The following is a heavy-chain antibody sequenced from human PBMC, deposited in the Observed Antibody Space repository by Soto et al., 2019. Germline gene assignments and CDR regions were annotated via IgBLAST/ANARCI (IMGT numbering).Heavy chain of an antibody. V-gene: IGHV4-34*01. CDR2: SDHSGRT. Sequence: SETLSLTCAVYGGSLSGYYWSWIRQPPGKGLEWRGESDHSGRTKYSPSLKSRVTMSVDTSKNQVSLKLSSVTAADTAVYYCARWDSGDAHDSNDAAFDIWGQGTMVTVSS. CDR3: ARWDSGDAHDSNDAAFDI. D-gene: IGHD3-22*01. CDR1: GGSLSGYY. J-gene: IGHJ3*02.